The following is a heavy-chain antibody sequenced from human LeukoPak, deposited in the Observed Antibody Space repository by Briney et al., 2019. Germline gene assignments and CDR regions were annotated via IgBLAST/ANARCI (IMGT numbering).Heavy chain of an antibody. V-gene: IGHV1-2*02. Sequence: GASVKVSCKASGYTFTGYYMHWVPQAPGQGLEWMGWINPNSGGTNYAQKFQGRVTMTSDTSISTAYMELSRLRSDDTAVYYCARAPPSITGTTTYFDSWGQGTLVTVSS. J-gene: IGHJ4*02. CDR1: GYTFTGYY. CDR2: INPNSGGT. CDR3: ARAPPSITGTTTYFDS. D-gene: IGHD1-7*01.